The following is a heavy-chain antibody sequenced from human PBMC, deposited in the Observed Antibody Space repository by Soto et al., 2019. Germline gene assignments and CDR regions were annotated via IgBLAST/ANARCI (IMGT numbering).Heavy chain of an antibody. CDR3: ARDEPPRYSGSYRIQVPDAFDI. D-gene: IGHD1-26*01. V-gene: IGHV3-21*01. CDR2: ISSSSSYI. J-gene: IGHJ3*02. Sequence: EVQLVESGGGLVKPGGSLRLSCAASGFTFSSYSMNWVRQAPGKGLEWVSSISSSSSYIYYADSVKGRFTISRDNAKNQLYLQMNSLRAEDTAVYYCARDEPPRYSGSYRIQVPDAFDIWGQGTMVTVSS. CDR1: GFTFSSYS.